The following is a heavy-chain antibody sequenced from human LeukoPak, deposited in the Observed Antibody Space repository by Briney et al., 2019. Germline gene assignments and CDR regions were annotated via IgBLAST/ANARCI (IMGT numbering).Heavy chain of an antibody. CDR3: ARSGVLRYFGNS. CDR1: GFTVSSNY. CDR2: IYSGGST. V-gene: IGHV3-66*01. Sequence: HSGGSLRLSCAASGFTVSSNYMSWVRHAPGKGLEWVSVIYSGGSTYYADSVKGRFNISRDISKNTVYLQMNSLRAEDTAVYYCARSGVLRYFGNSRAQGTRVTVSS. J-gene: IGHJ5*01. D-gene: IGHD3-9*01.